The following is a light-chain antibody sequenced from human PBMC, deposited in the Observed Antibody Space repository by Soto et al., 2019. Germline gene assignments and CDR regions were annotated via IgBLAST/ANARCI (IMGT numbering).Light chain of an antibody. CDR2: EVS. CDR1: SSDVGGYNY. J-gene: IGLJ2*01. Sequence: QSALTQPPSASGSPGQSVTISCTGTSSDVGGYNYVSWYQQHPGKAPKLMIYEVSKRPSGVPDRFSGSKSGNTASLTVSGLQAADEADYYCSSYAGSNILIFGGGTKLTVL. CDR3: SSYAGSNILI. V-gene: IGLV2-8*01.